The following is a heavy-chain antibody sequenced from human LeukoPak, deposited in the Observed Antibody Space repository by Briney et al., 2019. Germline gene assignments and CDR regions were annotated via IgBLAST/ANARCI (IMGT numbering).Heavy chain of an antibody. CDR2: IKQDGSEK. CDR1: GFTFSSYW. J-gene: IGHJ4*02. CDR3: ARVPRVVVAAVNYFDY. V-gene: IGHV3-7*01. D-gene: IGHD2-15*01. Sequence: PGGSLRLSCAASGFTFSSYWMSWVRQAPGKGLEWVANIKQDGSEKYYVDSVRGRFTISRDNAKNSLYLQMNSLRAEDTAVYYCARVPRVVVAAVNYFDYWGQGTLVTVSS.